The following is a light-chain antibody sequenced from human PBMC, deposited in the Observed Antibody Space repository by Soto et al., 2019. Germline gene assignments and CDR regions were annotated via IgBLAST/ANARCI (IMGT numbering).Light chain of an antibody. CDR3: QQRQRTPFT. CDR1: QAVSRY. V-gene: IGKV1-9*01. CDR2: GAS. J-gene: IGKJ3*01. Sequence: QLTQSPSSLSASVGDRVTITCRASQAVSRYLAWYQQKAGKAPKLLIYGASTLQSGVPSRFSGFGSGTEFTLTSSSLQPEDFATYHCQQRQRTPFTFGPGTTVDV.